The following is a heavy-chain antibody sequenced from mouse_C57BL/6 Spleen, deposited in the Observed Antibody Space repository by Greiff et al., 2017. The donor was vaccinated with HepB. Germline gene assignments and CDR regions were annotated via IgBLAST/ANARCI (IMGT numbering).Heavy chain of an antibody. J-gene: IGHJ1*03. D-gene: IGHD1-1*01. CDR1: GYTFTDYA. Sequence: VQLVESGPELVRPGVSVKISCKGSGYTFTDYAMHWVKQSHAKSLEGIGVISTYYGDASYNQKFKDKATMTVDKSSSTADMELVRLTSEDSAVYYCARSVSGSSLYWYFDVWGTGTTVTVSS. V-gene: IGHV1-67*01. CDR2: ISTYYGDA. CDR3: ARSVSGSSLYWYFDV.